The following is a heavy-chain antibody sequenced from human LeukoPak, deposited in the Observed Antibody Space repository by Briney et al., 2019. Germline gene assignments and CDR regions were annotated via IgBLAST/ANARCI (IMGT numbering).Heavy chain of an antibody. J-gene: IGHJ4*02. CDR1: GFTFSNAW. CDR2: IKSKTEGGTT. Sequence: GGSLRLSCAASGFTFSNAWMSWVRLAPGKGLEWVGRIKSKTEGGTTDYGAPVKGRFTISRDDSKTTLYLQMNSPKTEDTAAYYCTTLNAVPITDYWGQGTLVTVSS. CDR3: TTLNAVPITDY. V-gene: IGHV3-15*01. D-gene: IGHD2-8*01.